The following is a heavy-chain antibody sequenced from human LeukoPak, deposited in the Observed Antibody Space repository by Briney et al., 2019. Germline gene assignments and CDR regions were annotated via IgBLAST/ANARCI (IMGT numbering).Heavy chain of an antibody. Sequence: SETLSLTCTVSGVSISSYYWSWIRQPPGKGLEWIGYIYYSGSTNYNPSLKSRVTISVDTSKNQFSLKVSSVTAADTAVYYCARRSYSSGWYARGIWGQGTMVTVSS. CDR3: ARRSYSSGWYARGI. CDR1: GVSISSYY. V-gene: IGHV4-59*08. J-gene: IGHJ3*02. D-gene: IGHD6-19*01. CDR2: IYYSGST.